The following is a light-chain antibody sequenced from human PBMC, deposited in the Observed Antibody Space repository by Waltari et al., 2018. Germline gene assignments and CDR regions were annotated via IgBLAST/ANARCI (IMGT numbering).Light chain of an antibody. CDR3: CSYAGIHTAM. CDR2: DVN. CDR1: SSDVGAYNY. Sequence: QSALTQPRSVSGSPGQSVTISCTGTSSDVGAYNYVSWYQQSPGKAPQLMIYDVNERPSRVPDRFSGSKSGNTASLTISGLQAEDEATYYCCSYAGIHTAMFGGGTKLTVL. V-gene: IGLV2-11*01. J-gene: IGLJ3*02.